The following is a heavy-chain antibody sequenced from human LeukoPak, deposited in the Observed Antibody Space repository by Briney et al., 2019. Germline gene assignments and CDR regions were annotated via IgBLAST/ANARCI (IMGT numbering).Heavy chain of an antibody. D-gene: IGHD6-19*01. CDR3: ARGSSGWPLGMDV. CDR2: IIPIFGTA. CDR1: GGTFSSYA. V-gene: IGHV1-69*13. J-gene: IGHJ6*02. Sequence: SVKVSCQASGGTFSSYAISWGRQAPGQGLEWMGGIIPIFGTANYAQKFQGRVTTTADESTSTAYMELSSLRSEDTAVYYCARGSSGWPLGMDVWGQGTTVTVSS.